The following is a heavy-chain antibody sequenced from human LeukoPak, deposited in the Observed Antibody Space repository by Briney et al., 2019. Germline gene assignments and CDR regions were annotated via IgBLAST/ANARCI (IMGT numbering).Heavy chain of an antibody. CDR2: IYYSGST. J-gene: IGHJ6*03. CDR3: ARKSSSSGGLDYYYYMDV. D-gene: IGHD6-6*01. Sequence: PSETLSLTCTVSGGSISSGDYYWSWIRQPPGKGLEWIVYIYYSGSTYYNPSLKSRVTISVDTSKNQFSLKLSSVTAADTAVYYCARKSSSSGGLDYYYYMDVWGKGTTVTVSS. CDR1: GGSISSGDYY. V-gene: IGHV4-30-4*08.